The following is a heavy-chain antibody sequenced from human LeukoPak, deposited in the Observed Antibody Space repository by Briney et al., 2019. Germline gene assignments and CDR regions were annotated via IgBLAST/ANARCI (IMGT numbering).Heavy chain of an antibody. V-gene: IGHV1-18*01. CDR2: ISAYNGNT. Sequence: ASVKVSCKASGYTFTSYGISWVRQAPGQGLEGMGWISAYNGNTNYAQKLQGRVTMTTDTSTSTAYMELRSLRSDDTAVYYCARDRPTKDDYSNHFDYWGQGTLVTVSS. J-gene: IGHJ4*02. CDR1: GYTFTSYG. CDR3: ARDRPTKDDYSNHFDY. D-gene: IGHD4-11*01.